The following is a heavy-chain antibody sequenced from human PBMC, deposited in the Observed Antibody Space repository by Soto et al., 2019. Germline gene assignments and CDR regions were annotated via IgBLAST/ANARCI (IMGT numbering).Heavy chain of an antibody. CDR3: ARGVAETDFYPWANWFEL. CDR2: VYDSGSS. Sequence: QLVLQESGPGLVKPSETLSLTCNVSGVSISSFYWTWIRQPAGGRLEWIGRVYDSGSSNYNPSLKTRITMSLHRSRSQFALSLYSVTAADTAVYYCARGVAETDFYPWANWFELWGPGSLVTVSS. CDR1: GVSISSFY. J-gene: IGHJ5*02. D-gene: IGHD1-1*01. V-gene: IGHV4-4*07.